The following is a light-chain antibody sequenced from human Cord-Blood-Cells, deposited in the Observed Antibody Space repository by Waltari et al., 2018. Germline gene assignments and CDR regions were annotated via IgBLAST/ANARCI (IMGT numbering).Light chain of an antibody. CDR3: QQYNNWPRT. CDR1: QSVSSN. J-gene: IGKJ1*01. Sequence: EIVMTQSPATLSVSPGERATLSCGASQSVSSNLAWYQQKPGQAPRLLIYGASTRATGIPSRCSGSGSGTDFSLTISSLQSEDFAVYYCQQYNNWPRTFGQGTKVEI. V-gene: IGKV3-15*01. CDR2: GAS.